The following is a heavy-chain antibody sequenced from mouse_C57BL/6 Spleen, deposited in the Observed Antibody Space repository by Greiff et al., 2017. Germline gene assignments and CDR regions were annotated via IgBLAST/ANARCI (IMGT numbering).Heavy chain of an antibody. J-gene: IGHJ2*01. V-gene: IGHV5-17*01. CDR2: ISSGSSTI. Sequence: EVKLVESGGGLVKPGGSLKLSCAASGFTFSDYGMHWVRQAPEKGLEWVAYISSGSSTIYYADTVKGRFTISRDNAKNTLFRQMTSLRSEDTAMYYCARFYAGYSLDYWGQGTTLTVSS. CDR1: GFTFSDYG. D-gene: IGHD2-3*01. CDR3: ARFYAGYSLDY.